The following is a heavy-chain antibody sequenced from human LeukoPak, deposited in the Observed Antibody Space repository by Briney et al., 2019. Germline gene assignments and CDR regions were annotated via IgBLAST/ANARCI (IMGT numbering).Heavy chain of an antibody. V-gene: IGHV3-7*01. CDR1: GFTFSSYW. CDR2: IKQDGSEK. Sequence: PGGSLRLSCAASGFTFSSYWMSWVRQAPGKGLEWVANIKQDGSEKYYVDSVKGRFTISRDNAKNSLYLRMNSLRAEDTAVYYCARDGYYYDSSGYSNWFDPWGQGTLVTVSS. CDR3: ARDGYYYDSSGYSNWFDP. J-gene: IGHJ5*02. D-gene: IGHD3-22*01.